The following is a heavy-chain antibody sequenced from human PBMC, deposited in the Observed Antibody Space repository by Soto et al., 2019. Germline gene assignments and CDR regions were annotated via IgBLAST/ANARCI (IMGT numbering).Heavy chain of an antibody. CDR3: PRDRETMGYYYYYYGMDV. V-gene: IGHV3-23*01. CDR1: GFIFENFG. J-gene: IGHJ6*01. Sequence: SGGSLRLSCAASGFIFENFGMSWVRQAQGKGLEWISSIRGRGFKNYYADSAKGRFTISRDNSKRTVYLELNSLRAEGTAVYYCPRDRETMGYYYYYYGMDVWGQGTKVTVSS. CDR2: IRGRGFKN. D-gene: IGHD3-10*01.